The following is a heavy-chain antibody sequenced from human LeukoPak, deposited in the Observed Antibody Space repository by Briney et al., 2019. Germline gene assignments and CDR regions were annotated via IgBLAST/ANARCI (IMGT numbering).Heavy chain of an antibody. Sequence: SETLSLTCTVSGGSISSGDYYWSWIRQPPGKGLEWIGYIYYSGSTYYNPSLKSRVTISVDTSKNQFPLKLSSVTAADTAVYYCAREGPLDAFDIWGQGTMVTVSS. CDR2: IYYSGST. CDR3: AREGPLDAFDI. J-gene: IGHJ3*02. V-gene: IGHV4-30-4*01. CDR1: GGSISSGDYY.